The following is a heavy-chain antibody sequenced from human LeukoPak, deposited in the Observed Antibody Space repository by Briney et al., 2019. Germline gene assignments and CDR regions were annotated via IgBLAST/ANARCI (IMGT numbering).Heavy chain of an antibody. Sequence: SETLSLTCAIYSGSFSGYYWNWIRQPPGKGLEWIGEINHSGFTNYNPSLNSRVTMSVDTSKNQFSLNLTSVTAADTAVYYYAASGWTPGLDYWGQGTPVTVSS. J-gene: IGHJ4*02. CDR1: SGSFSGYY. CDR2: INHSGFT. CDR3: AASGWTPGLDY. D-gene: IGHD6-19*01. V-gene: IGHV4-34*01.